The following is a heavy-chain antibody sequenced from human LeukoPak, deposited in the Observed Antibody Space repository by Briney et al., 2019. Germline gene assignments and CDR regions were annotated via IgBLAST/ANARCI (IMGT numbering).Heavy chain of an antibody. Sequence: GGSLRLSCAASGFTFSSYGMHWVRQAPGKGLEWVAVISYDGRNENHAESVKGRFTISRDNSKNTLYLQMNTLRTEDTALYYCARDLCCSGGPGDYYYGMDVWGQGTTVTVSS. CDR3: ARDLCCSGGPGDYYYGMDV. D-gene: IGHD2-15*01. CDR1: GFTFSSYG. CDR2: ISYDGRNE. J-gene: IGHJ6*02. V-gene: IGHV3-30*19.